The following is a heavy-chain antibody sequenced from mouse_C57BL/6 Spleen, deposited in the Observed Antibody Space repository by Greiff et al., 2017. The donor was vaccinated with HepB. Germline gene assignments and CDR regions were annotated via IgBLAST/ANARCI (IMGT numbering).Heavy chain of an antibody. V-gene: IGHV5-12*01. CDR3: ARGGIYDGFWFAY. CDR2: ISNGGGST. Sequence: DVQLVESGGGLVQPGGSLKLSCAASGFTFSDYYMYWVRQTPEKRLEWVAYISNGGGSTYYPDTVKGRFTISRDNAKNTLYLQMSRLKSEDTAMYYCARGGIYDGFWFAYWGQGTLVTVSA. J-gene: IGHJ3*01. D-gene: IGHD2-3*01. CDR1: GFTFSDYY.